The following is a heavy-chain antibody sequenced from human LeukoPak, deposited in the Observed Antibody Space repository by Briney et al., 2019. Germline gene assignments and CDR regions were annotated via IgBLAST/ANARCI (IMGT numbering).Heavy chain of an antibody. CDR1: GYNFIDYY. CDR2: MNPNTGGT. CDR3: ARGVSSSWFSSWFDS. J-gene: IGHJ5*01. V-gene: IGHV1-2*02. Sequence: ASVTVSCKTSGYNFIDYYINWVRQAPGQGLEWMAWMNPNTGGTKFAQRFQGRVTMTRDTSISTAYMELSRLTSDDTAVYYCARGVSSSWFSSWFDSWGQGTLVSVSS. D-gene: IGHD3-22*01.